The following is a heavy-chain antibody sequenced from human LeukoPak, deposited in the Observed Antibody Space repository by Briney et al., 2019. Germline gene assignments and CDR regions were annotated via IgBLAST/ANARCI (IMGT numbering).Heavy chain of an antibody. CDR1: GFTVGSNY. CDR2: IYSDGST. D-gene: IGHD6-19*01. V-gene: IGHV3-53*05. CDR3: ARRSAAGQWLYLFAY. J-gene: IGHJ4*02. Sequence: PGGSLRLSCAASGFTVGSNYMSWVRQAPGKGLEGVSVIYSDGSTYYADSVKGRFTISGDNSKNTLSLEMNSLRVEDTAVYYCARRSAAGQWLYLFAYWGQGTLVTVSS.